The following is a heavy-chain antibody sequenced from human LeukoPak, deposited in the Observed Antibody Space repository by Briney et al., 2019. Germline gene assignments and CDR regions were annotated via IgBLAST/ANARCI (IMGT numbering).Heavy chain of an antibody. Sequence: SETLSLTCAVSGGSISSGSYSWSWIRQPPGKGLEWIGYIYHSGSTYYNPSLKSRVTISVDRSKNQFSLKLSSVTAADTAVYYCARDCGSGEFDYWGQGTLVTVSS. CDR2: IYHSGST. V-gene: IGHV4-30-2*01. D-gene: IGHD3-10*01. CDR3: ARDCGSGEFDY. J-gene: IGHJ4*02. CDR1: GGSISSGSYS.